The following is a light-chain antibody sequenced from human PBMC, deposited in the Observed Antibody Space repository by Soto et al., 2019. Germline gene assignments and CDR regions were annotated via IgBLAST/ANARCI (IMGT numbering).Light chain of an antibody. J-gene: IGKJ1*01. CDR3: QQYNTYSWT. V-gene: IGKV1-5*03. Sequence: DIQLTQSPSPLSASVGDRVTITCRASRSISSWLAWYQQKPGKAPKLLIYKASSLESGVPSRFSGSGSGTEFTLTISSLQPDDFATYYCQQYNTYSWTFGQGTKVEIK. CDR1: RSISSW. CDR2: KAS.